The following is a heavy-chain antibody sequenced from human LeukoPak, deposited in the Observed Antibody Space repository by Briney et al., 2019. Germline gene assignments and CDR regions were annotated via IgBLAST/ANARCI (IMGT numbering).Heavy chain of an antibody. Sequence: GGSLRLSCAASGFTFSSYWMHWVRQAPGKGLVWVSRINSDGSSTSYGDSVKGRFTISRDNAKNSLYLQMNSLRAEDTAVYYCAKEGGNYDSSGPYFDYWGQGTLVTVSS. CDR2: INSDGSST. V-gene: IGHV3-74*01. CDR3: AKEGGNYDSSGPYFDY. D-gene: IGHD3-22*01. CDR1: GFTFSSYW. J-gene: IGHJ4*02.